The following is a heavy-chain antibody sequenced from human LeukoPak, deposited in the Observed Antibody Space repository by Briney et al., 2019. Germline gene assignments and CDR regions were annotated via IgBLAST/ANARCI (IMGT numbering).Heavy chain of an antibody. D-gene: IGHD6-13*01. CDR2: IRDDGSNQ. J-gene: IGHJ4*02. Sequence: GGSLRLSCAPCVFAFSRYGMHWVRQAAGKGLDWVAVIRDDGSNQKYADSVKGRFTISRDNSKNTLYLQLNSLRAEDTAVYSCARGRGSSWYFDYWGQGTLVTVSS. V-gene: IGHV3-33*01. CDR3: ARGRGSSWYFDY. CDR1: VFAFSRYG.